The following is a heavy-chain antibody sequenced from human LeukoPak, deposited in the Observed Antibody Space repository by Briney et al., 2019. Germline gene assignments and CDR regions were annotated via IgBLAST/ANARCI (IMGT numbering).Heavy chain of an antibody. CDR3: ARNNPLWDSSGQGPAFDI. CDR2: IIPILGIA. Sequence: SVKVSCKASGGTFSSYTISWVRQAPGQGLEWMRRIIPILGIANYAQKFQGRVTITADKSTSTAYMEPSSLRSEDTAVYYCARNNPLWDSSGQGPAFDIWGQGTMVTVSS. V-gene: IGHV1-69*02. CDR1: GGTFSSYT. J-gene: IGHJ3*02. D-gene: IGHD6-19*01.